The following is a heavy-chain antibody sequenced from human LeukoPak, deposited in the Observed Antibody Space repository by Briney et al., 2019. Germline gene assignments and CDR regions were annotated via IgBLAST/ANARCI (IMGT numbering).Heavy chain of an antibody. CDR1: GYTFSTFP. V-gene: IGHV1-18*01. Sequence: GASVKVSCKASGYTFSTFPINWVRQAPGQGLEWMGWISAYNGNTNYAQKLQGRVTMTTDTSTSTAYMELRSLRSDDAAVYYCARPLEPTMEIDYWGQGTLVTVSS. J-gene: IGHJ4*02. D-gene: IGHD3-10*01. CDR3: ARPLEPTMEIDY. CDR2: ISAYNGNT.